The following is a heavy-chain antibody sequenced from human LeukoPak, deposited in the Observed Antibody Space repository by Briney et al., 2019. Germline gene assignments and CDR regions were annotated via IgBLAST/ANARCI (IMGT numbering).Heavy chain of an antibody. D-gene: IGHD3-3*01. Sequence: ASVKLSCKASGYTFTGYYMHWVRQAPGQGLEWMGRINPNSGGTNYAQKFQGRVTMTRDTSISTAYMELSRLRSDDTAVYYCARRDFNDFWSGYSNDYWGQGTLVTVSS. CDR3: ARRDFNDFWSGYSNDY. CDR2: INPNSGGT. CDR1: GYTFTGYY. J-gene: IGHJ4*02. V-gene: IGHV1-2*06.